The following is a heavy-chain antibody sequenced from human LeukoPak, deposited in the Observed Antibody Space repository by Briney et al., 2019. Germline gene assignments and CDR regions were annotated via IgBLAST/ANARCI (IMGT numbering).Heavy chain of an antibody. CDR3: ARDPPIVVVPAATPYYYYMDV. J-gene: IGHJ6*03. D-gene: IGHD2-2*02. CDR2: ICYSGST. CDR1: GGSISSSSYY. V-gene: IGHV4-39*07. Sequence: SETLSLTCTVSGGSISSSSYYWGWIRQPPGKGLEGIGGICYSGSTYYNPSLKSRVTISVDTSKNQFSLKLSSVTAADTAVYYCARDPPIVVVPAATPYYYYMDVWGKGTTVTVSS.